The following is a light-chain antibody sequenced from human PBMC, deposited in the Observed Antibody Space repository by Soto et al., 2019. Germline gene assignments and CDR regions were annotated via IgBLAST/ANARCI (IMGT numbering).Light chain of an antibody. V-gene: IGKV3-20*01. CDR3: QQYAGSPST. CDR2: GAS. CDR1: QTVTSNY. J-gene: IGKJ1*01. Sequence: EIVLTQSPGTLSLSPGERATLSCRASQTVTSNYLAWYQRKPGQAPRLLIYGASSRATDIPDRFSGSGSGTDFTLTITRLEPADFAVYFCQQYAGSPSTFGQGTQVEIK.